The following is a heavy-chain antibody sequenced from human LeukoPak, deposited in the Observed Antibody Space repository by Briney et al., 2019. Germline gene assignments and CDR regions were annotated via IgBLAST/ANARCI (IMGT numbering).Heavy chain of an antibody. D-gene: IGHD3-3*01. CDR3: ARGGRGEYYDFWSGHLTHPDY. Sequence: GGSLRLSCEGSDFTFSSYGMNWVRQAPGKGLEWVSGITGSGGSTYYADSVKGRFTISRDNSKNTLYLQMNSLRAEDTAVYYCARGGRGEYYDFWSGHLTHPDYWGQGTLVTVSS. CDR2: ITGSGGST. J-gene: IGHJ4*02. V-gene: IGHV3-23*01. CDR1: DFTFSSYG.